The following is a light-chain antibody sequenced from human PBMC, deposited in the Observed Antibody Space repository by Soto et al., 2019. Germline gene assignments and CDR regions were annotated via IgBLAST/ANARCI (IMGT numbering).Light chain of an antibody. CDR3: QQSYSTPWT. V-gene: IGKV3-15*01. Sequence: ETVMTRSPPTLPLSPGERAIVSCRASQSIGTYLAWYQQKRGQSPRLLIYDASTRATGIPARFSGSGSGTEFTLTISSLQPEDFATYYCQQSYSTPWTFGQGTKVDIK. J-gene: IGKJ1*01. CDR2: DAS. CDR1: QSIGTY.